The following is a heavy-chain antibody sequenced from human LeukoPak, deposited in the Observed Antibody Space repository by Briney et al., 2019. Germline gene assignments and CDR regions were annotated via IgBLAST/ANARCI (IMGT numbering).Heavy chain of an antibody. J-gene: IGHJ4*02. CDR3: ARDLLQHYYGSGSYSDY. CDR1: GFTVSSNY. D-gene: IGHD3-10*01. CDR2: IYSGGST. V-gene: IGHV3-66*01. Sequence: GGSLRLSCAASGFTVSSNYMSWVRQAPGEGLEWVSVIYSGGSTYYADSVKGRFTISRDNSKNTLYLQMNSLRAEDTAVYYCARDLLQHYYGSGSYSDYWGQGTLVTVSS.